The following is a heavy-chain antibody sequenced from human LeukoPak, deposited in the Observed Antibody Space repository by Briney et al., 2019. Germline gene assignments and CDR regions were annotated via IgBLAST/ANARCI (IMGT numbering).Heavy chain of an antibody. D-gene: IGHD5-18*01. CDR2: ISYDGSNK. CDR3: ASPADVDTAMIVC. Sequence: GGSLRLSCAASGFTFSSYNMHWVRQAPGKGLEWVAVISYDGSNKYYADSVKGRFTISRDNSKNTLYLQMNSLSAEDTAVYYCASPADVDTAMIVCWGQGTLVTVSS. J-gene: IGHJ4*02. V-gene: IGHV3-30-3*01. CDR1: GFTFSSYN.